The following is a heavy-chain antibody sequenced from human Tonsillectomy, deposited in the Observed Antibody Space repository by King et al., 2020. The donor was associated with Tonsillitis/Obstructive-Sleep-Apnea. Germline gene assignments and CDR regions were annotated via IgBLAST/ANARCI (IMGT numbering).Heavy chain of an antibody. CDR3: ARGDSYGSKFDY. CDR2: IYYSGST. D-gene: IGHD5-18*01. CDR1: GGSISSGGYY. Sequence: VQLQESGPGLVKPSQTLSLTCTVSGGSISSGGYYWSWIRQHPGEGLEWIGYIYYSGSTYYNPSLKSRVTISVDTSKNQFSLKLSSVTAADTAVYYCARGDSYGSKFDYWGQGTLVTVSS. V-gene: IGHV4-31*03. J-gene: IGHJ4*02.